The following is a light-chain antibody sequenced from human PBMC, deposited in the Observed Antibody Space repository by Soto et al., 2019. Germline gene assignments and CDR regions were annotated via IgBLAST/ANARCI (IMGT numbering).Light chain of an antibody. V-gene: IGLV1-40*01. CDR2: GNN. Sequence: QSVLTQPPSVSGAPGQRVTISCTGSSSNIGAGYYVHWYQQLPGTAPKLLIYGNNNRPSGVPDRFSGSKSGTSASLAITGLRGEDEADYYGQSYDSSMSDVGFAGGAKVTVL. CDR1: SSNIGAGYY. J-gene: IGLJ2*01. CDR3: QSYDSSMSDVG.